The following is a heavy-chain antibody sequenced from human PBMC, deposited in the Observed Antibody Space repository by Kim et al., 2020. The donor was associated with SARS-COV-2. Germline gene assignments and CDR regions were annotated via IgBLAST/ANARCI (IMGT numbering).Heavy chain of an antibody. D-gene: IGHD2-2*01. CDR3: ARLFRGRSTSCYDVRMDV. Sequence: SETLSLTCAVYGGSFSGYYWSWIRQPPGKGLEWIGEINHSGSTNYNPSLKSRVTISVDTSKNQFSLKLSSVTAADTAVYYCARLFRGRSTSCYDVRMDVWGQGTTVTVSS. CDR1: GGSFSGYY. V-gene: IGHV4-34*01. CDR2: INHSGST. J-gene: IGHJ6*02.